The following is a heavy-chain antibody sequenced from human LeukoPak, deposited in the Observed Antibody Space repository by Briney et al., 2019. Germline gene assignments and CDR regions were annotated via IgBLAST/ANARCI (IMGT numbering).Heavy chain of an antibody. J-gene: IGHJ4*02. Sequence: SETLSLTCTVCVGSISRYFWSWIRQPPGKGLECVGYIYYSGSTNYNPSLKSRVTISVDTSKNQFSLKLSSVTAADTAVYYCARDHRYCSGGSCYYFDYWGQGTLVTVSS. CDR2: IYYSGST. CDR1: VGSISRYF. CDR3: ARDHRYCSGGSCYYFDY. D-gene: IGHD2-15*01. V-gene: IGHV4-59*01.